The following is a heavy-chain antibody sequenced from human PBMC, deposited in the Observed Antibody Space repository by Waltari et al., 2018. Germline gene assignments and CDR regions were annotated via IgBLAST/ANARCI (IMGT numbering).Heavy chain of an antibody. CDR3: AREDSSGSFDAFDI. CDR2: IYHSGGT. Sequence: QLQLQESGSGLVKPSQTLSLTCAVSGGSISSGGYSWSWIRQPPGKGLEWIGYIYHSGGTYYHPSLKSRVTISVDRSKNQFSLKLSAVTAADTAVYYCAREDSSGSFDAFDIWGQGTMVTVSS. V-gene: IGHV4-30-2*01. J-gene: IGHJ3*02. D-gene: IGHD3-22*01. CDR1: GGSISSGGYS.